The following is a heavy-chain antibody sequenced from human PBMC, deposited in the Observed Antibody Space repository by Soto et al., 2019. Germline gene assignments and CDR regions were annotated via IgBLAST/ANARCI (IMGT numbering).Heavy chain of an antibody. CDR2: ISGSDDST. CDR3: AKRSSSSTFDY. CDR1: GFTFRSYA. V-gene: IGHV3-23*01. Sequence: EVQLLESGGGLVQPAESLRLSCAASGFTFRSYAMSWVRQAPGKGLEWVSVISGSDDSTYYADSVKGRFTISRDNSKNTLYLQMNSLRAEDTAVYYCAKRSSSSTFDYWGQGTLVTVSS. J-gene: IGHJ4*02. D-gene: IGHD6-6*01.